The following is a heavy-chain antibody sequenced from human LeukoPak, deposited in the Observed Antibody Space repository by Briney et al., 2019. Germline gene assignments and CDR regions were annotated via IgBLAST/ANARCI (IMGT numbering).Heavy chain of an antibody. CDR2: ISWNNGNI. CDR3: ARESLAARRSDY. V-gene: IGHV3-9*01. D-gene: IGHD6-6*01. J-gene: IGHJ4*02. Sequence: GGSLRLSCAASGFTFDDYAMHWVRQAPGKGLEWVSGISWNNGNIGYADSVKGRFTISRDNAKNSLYLQMNSLRVEDTAVYYCARESLAARRSDYWGQGTLVTVSS. CDR1: GFTFDDYA.